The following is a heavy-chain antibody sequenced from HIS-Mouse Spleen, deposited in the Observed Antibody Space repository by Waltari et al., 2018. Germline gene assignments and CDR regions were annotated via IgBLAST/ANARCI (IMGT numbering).Heavy chain of an antibody. Sequence: QVQLVESGGGVVQPGRSLRLSCAASGFTFSSYGMHWVRQAPGKGLEWVAVIWYDGSNKYYAESGKGRFTSSRDNSKNTLYLQMNSLRAEDTAVYYCARPDYYDSSGYYPGRYYFDYWGQGTLVTVSS. D-gene: IGHD3-22*01. CDR2: IWYDGSNK. V-gene: IGHV3-33*01. CDR1: GFTFSSYG. J-gene: IGHJ4*02. CDR3: ARPDYYDSSGYYPGRYYFDY.